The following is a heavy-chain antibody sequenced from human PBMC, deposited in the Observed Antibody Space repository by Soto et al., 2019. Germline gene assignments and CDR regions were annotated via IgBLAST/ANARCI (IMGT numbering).Heavy chain of an antibody. CDR3: EKAMYYDFWSVTVGY. D-gene: IGHD3-3*01. CDR2: ISGSGGST. Sequence: PGGSLRLSCAASGFTFSSYAMSWVRQAPGKGLEWVSAISGSGGSTYYADSVKGRFTISRDNSKNTLYLQMNSLRAEDTAVYYCEKAMYYDFWSVTVGYWGQGTLVTVSS. CDR1: GFTFSSYA. V-gene: IGHV3-23*01. J-gene: IGHJ4*02.